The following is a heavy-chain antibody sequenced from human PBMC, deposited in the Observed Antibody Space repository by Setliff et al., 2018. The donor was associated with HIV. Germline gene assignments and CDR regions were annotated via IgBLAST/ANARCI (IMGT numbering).Heavy chain of an antibody. J-gene: IGHJ1*01. CDR2: IKSKTDGGAT. CDR3: TTCGGDCYSLLQH. Sequence: SCAASGFTFSNAWMTWVRQAPGKGLEWVGRIKSKTDGGATDYAAPVKGRFSISRDDSENTLYLQMNSLKTEDTAVYYCTTCGGDCYSLLQHWGQGTLVTV. CDR1: GFTFSNAW. V-gene: IGHV3-15*01. D-gene: IGHD2-21*02.